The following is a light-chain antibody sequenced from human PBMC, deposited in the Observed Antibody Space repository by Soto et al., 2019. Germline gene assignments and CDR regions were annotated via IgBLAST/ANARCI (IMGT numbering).Light chain of an antibody. CDR3: CSFAGSYTFWV. J-gene: IGLJ3*02. CDR2: DVS. Sequence: SALTQPRSVSGSPGQSVTISCTGTSSDVGDYNYVSWYQQHPGKAPKLVIYDVSKRPSGVPDRFSGSKSGNTASLTISGLQAEDEADYYCCSFAGSYTFWVFGGGTKLTVL. V-gene: IGLV2-11*01. CDR1: SSDVGDYNY.